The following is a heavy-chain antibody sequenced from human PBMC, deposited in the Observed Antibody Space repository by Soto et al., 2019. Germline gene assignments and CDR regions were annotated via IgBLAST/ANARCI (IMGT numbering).Heavy chain of an antibody. CDR2: IYHSGST. D-gene: IGHD5-12*01. CDR1: GGSISSGGYS. Sequence: SETLSLTCAVSGGSISSGGYSWSWIRQPPGKGLEWIGYIYHSGSTYYNPSLKSRATISVDTSKHQFSLKLSSATASDTAVYYCARHSDNGYDKILAFDIWGQGTMVTVSS. J-gene: IGHJ3*02. V-gene: IGHV4-30-2*01. CDR3: ARHSDNGYDKILAFDI.